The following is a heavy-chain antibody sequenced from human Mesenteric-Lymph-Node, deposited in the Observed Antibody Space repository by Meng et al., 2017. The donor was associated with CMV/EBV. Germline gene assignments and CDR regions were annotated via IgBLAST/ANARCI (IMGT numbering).Heavy chain of an antibody. J-gene: IGHJ6*02. CDR2: IYYSGRT. Sequence: SETLSLTCIVSGGSISSSGYYWGWIRQPPGKGLEWIGSIYYSGRTNYNPSLKSRVTISVDTSKNQFSLKLSSVTAADTAVYYCARGYVVVVPAAINYYYGMDVWGQGTTVTVSS. V-gene: IGHV4-39*07. CDR3: ARGYVVVVPAAINYYYGMDV. CDR1: GGSISSSGYY. D-gene: IGHD2-2*01.